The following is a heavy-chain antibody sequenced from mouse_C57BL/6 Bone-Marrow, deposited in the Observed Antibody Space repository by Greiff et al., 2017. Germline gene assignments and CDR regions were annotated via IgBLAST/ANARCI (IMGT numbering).Heavy chain of an antibody. J-gene: IGHJ2*01. Sequence: VQLKESGAELVRPGASVKLSCTASGFNIKDDYMHWVKQRPEQGLEWIGWIDPENGDTEYASKFQGKATITADTSSNTAYLQLSSLTSEDTAVYYCTTAYYINYYFDYWGQGTTLTVSS. CDR1: GFNIKDDY. CDR2: IDPENGDT. D-gene: IGHD2-5*01. CDR3: TTAYYINYYFDY. V-gene: IGHV14-4*01.